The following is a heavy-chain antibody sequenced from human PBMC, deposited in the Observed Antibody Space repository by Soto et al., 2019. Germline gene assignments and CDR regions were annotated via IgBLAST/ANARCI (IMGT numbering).Heavy chain of an antibody. CDR3: ALTPGSSSWHTNKYNWFDP. Sequence: EVQLVESGGGLVKPGGSLRLSCAASGFTFSSYSMNWVRQTPGKGLEWVSSISSSSSYIYYADSVKGRFTISRDNAKNSLYLQMNSLRAEDTAVYYCALTPGSSSWHTNKYNWFDPWGQGTLVTVSS. CDR2: ISSSSSYI. CDR1: GFTFSSYS. D-gene: IGHD6-13*01. J-gene: IGHJ5*02. V-gene: IGHV3-21*01.